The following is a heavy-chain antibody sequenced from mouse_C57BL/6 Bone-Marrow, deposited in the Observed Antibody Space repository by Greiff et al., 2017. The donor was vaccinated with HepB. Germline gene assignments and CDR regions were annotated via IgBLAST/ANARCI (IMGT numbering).Heavy chain of an antibody. J-gene: IGHJ3*01. D-gene: IGHD2-4*01. CDR2: IYPGDGDT. V-gene: IGHV1-80*01. Sequence: QVQLKQSGAELVKPGASVKISCKASGYAFSSYWMNWVKQRPGKGLEWIGQIYPGDGDTNYNGKFKGKATLTADKSSSTAYMQLSSLTSEDSAVYFCAGGFYDYDEGFAYGGQGTLVTVSA. CDR1: GYAFSSYW. CDR3: AGGFYDYDEGFAY.